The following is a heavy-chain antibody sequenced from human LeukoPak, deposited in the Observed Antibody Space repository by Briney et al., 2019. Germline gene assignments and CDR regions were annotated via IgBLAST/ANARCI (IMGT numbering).Heavy chain of an antibody. D-gene: IGHD2-2*01. CDR1: GGSFSGYY. Sequence: PSETLSLTCAVYGGSFSGYYWSWIRQPPGKGLEWIGEINHSGSTNYNPSLKSRVTISVDTSKNQFSLKLSSVTAADTAVYYCARRRASTSPRPSRGAFDIWGQGTMVTVSS. J-gene: IGHJ3*02. CDR2: INHSGST. CDR3: ARRRASTSPRPSRGAFDI. V-gene: IGHV4-34*01.